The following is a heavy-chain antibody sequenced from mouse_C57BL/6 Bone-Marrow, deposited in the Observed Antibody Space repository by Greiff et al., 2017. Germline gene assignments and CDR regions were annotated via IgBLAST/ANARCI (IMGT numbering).Heavy chain of an antibody. D-gene: IGHD2-3*01. J-gene: IGHJ2*01. CDR2: IYPGDGDT. Sequence: QVQLQQSGPELVKPGASVKISCEASGYAFSSSWMNWVKQRPGKGLEWIGRIYPGDGDTNYNGKFKGKATLTADKSSSTAYMQLSSLTSEDSAVYFCTRNGYFLFDYWGQGTTLTVSS. CDR3: TRNGYFLFDY. CDR1: GYAFSSSW. V-gene: IGHV1-82*01.